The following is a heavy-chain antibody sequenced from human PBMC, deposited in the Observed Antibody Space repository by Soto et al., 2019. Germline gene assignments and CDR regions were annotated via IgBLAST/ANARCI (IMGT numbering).Heavy chain of an antibody. Sequence: PGGSLRLSCAASGFTFSNAWMNWVRQAPGKGLEWVGRIKSKTDGGTTDYAAPVKGRFTISRDDSKNTLYLQMNSLKTEDTAVYYCTTVSYYDSSGYYYYGMDVWGQGTKVTVSS. J-gene: IGHJ6*02. CDR1: GFTFSNAW. D-gene: IGHD3-22*01. CDR3: TTVSYYDSSGYYYYGMDV. CDR2: IKSKTDGGTT. V-gene: IGHV3-15*07.